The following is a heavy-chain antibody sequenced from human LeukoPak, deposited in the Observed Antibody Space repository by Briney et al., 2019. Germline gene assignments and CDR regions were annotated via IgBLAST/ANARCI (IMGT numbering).Heavy chain of an antibody. J-gene: IGHJ4*02. CDR2: ISSSGSTI. D-gene: IGHD3-22*01. Sequence: GGSLRLSCAASGSTFSDYYMSWIRQAPGKGLEWVSYISSSGSTIYYADSVKGRFTISRDNAKNSLYLQMNSLRAEDTAVYYCARDYDSSGYYYLDYWGRGTLVTVSS. CDR1: GSTFSDYY. V-gene: IGHV3-11*04. CDR3: ARDYDSSGYYYLDY.